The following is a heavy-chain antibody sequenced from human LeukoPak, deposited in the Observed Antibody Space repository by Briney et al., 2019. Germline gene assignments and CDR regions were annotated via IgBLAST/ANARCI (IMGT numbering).Heavy chain of an antibody. CDR1: GFTFSDYY. Sequence: GGSLRLSCAASGFTFSDYYMSWVRQAPGKGLEWVSAISGSGGSTYYADSVKGRFTISRDNSKNTLYLQMNSLRAEDTAVYYCAKVLGYSSGWYGDYWGQGTLVTVSS. CDR3: AKVLGYSSGWYGDY. D-gene: IGHD6-19*01. V-gene: IGHV3-23*01. J-gene: IGHJ4*02. CDR2: ISGSGGST.